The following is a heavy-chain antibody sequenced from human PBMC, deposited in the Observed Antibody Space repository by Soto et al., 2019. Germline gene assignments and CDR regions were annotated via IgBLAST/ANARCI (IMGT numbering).Heavy chain of an antibody. CDR2: IIPIFGTA. D-gene: IGHD3-3*01. J-gene: IGHJ3*02. CDR3: ARANDFWSGYYADDAFDI. Sequence: ASVKVSCKASGGTFSSYAISWVRQAPGQGLEWMGGIIPIFGTANYAQKFQGRVTITADESTSTAYMELSSLRSEDTAVYYCARANDFWSGYYADDAFDIWGQGTMVTVSS. V-gene: IGHV1-69*13. CDR1: GGTFSSYA.